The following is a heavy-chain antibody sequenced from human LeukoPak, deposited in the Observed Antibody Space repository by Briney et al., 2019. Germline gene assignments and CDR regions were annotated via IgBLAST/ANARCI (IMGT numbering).Heavy chain of an antibody. CDR2: INHSGST. CDR1: GGSISSYY. Sequence: PSETLSLTCTVSGGSISSYYWSWIRQPPGKGLEWIGEINHSGSTNYNPSLKSRVTISVDTSKNQFSLKLSSVTAADTAVYYCARQRYSSSRGYYFDYWGQGTLVTVSS. V-gene: IGHV4-34*01. CDR3: ARQRYSSSRGYYFDY. J-gene: IGHJ4*02. D-gene: IGHD6-19*01.